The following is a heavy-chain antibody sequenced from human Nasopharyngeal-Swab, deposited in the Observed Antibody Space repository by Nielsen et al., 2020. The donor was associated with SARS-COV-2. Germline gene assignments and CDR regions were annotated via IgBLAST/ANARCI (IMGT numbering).Heavy chain of an antibody. V-gene: IGHV1-69*13. CDR1: GCSFSTYA. CDR2: IIPSFSRG. CDR3: ARDVHGGSWVFDY. Sequence: SVQVSCKASGCSFSTYAFSWVRQAPGQGLEWMGGIIPSFSRGNYAQKFQDRVTITADEATSTAYMELSSLRSEDTAVYYCARDVHGGSWVFDYWGQGTLVTVSS. J-gene: IGHJ4*02. D-gene: IGHD2-15*01.